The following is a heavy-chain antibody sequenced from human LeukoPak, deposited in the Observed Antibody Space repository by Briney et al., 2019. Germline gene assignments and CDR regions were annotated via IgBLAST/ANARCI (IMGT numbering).Heavy chain of an antibody. J-gene: IGHJ3*02. Sequence: GASVKVSCKASRYTFTDYYIHWVRQAPGHRLEWMGWIGPNSGDTNYAQKFQCRVTVTRDTSISTAYMELSRLRSDDTAVYYCGRNRLGKAFDSWGQGTMVTVSS. CDR1: RYTFTDYY. V-gene: IGHV1-2*02. CDR3: GRNRLGKAFDS. D-gene: IGHD7-27*01. CDR2: IGPNSGDT.